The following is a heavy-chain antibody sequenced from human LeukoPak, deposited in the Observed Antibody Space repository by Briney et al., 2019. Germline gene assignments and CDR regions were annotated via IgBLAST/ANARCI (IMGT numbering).Heavy chain of an antibody. CDR3: ARIGDVVVFDY. CDR1: GGSFSGYY. Sequence: SETLSLTCAAYGGSFSGYYLSWIRQPPGKGLEWIGEINHSGSTNYNPSLESRVTISVDTSKNQSSLKLSSVTAADTAVYYCARIGDVVVFDYWGQGTLVTVSS. J-gene: IGHJ4*02. D-gene: IGHD2-15*01. V-gene: IGHV4-34*01. CDR2: INHSGST.